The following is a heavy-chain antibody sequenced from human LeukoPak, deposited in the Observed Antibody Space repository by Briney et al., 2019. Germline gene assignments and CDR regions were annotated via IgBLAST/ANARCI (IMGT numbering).Heavy chain of an antibody. CDR2: IYYSGST. J-gene: IGHJ4*02. CDR1: GGSISSYY. V-gene: IGHV4-59*08. Sequence: SETLSLTCTVSGGSISSYYWSWIRQPPGKGLEWIGYIYYSGSTNYNPSLKSRVTISVDTSKNQFSLKLSSVTAADTAVYYCARTPLAVAGTDHWGQGTLVTVSS. D-gene: IGHD6-19*01. CDR3: ARTPLAVAGTDH.